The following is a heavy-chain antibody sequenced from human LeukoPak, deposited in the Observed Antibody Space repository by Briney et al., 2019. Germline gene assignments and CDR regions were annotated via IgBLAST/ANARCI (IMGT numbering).Heavy chain of an antibody. Sequence: SETLSLTCAVSGYSISSGYYWGWIRPPPGKGLEWIGSIYHSGSTYYNPSLKSRVTISVDTSKNQFSLKLTSVTAADTAVYYCARHYGQWLATYYFDYWGQGTLVTVSS. CDR3: ARHYGQWLATYYFDY. CDR1: GYSISSGYY. V-gene: IGHV4-38-2*01. CDR2: IYHSGST. J-gene: IGHJ4*02. D-gene: IGHD6-19*01.